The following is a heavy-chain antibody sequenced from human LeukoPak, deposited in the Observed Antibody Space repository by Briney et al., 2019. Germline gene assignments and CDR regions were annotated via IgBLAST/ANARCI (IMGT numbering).Heavy chain of an antibody. J-gene: IGHJ4*02. CDR2: ISSSSNYI. V-gene: IGHV3-21*01. Sequence: GGSLRLSCAASGFTFSSYSMNWVRQAPGKGREWVSSISSSSNYIYYAESVKGRFTISRDNAKNSLYLQMNILRAEDTAVYYCARGQFRYYDSSGYYGPDYWGQGTLVTVSS. CDR3: ARGQFRYYDSSGYYGPDY. CDR1: GFTFSSYS. D-gene: IGHD3-22*01.